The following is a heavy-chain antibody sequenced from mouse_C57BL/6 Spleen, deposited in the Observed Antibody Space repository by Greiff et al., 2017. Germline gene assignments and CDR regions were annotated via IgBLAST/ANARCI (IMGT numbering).Heavy chain of an antibody. Sequence: EVQRVESGGGLVKPGGSLKLSCAASGFTFSSYAMSWVRQTPEKRLEWVATISDGGSYTYYPDNVKGRFTISRDNAKNNLYLQMSHLKSEDTAMYYYARDRDGTTYFDCWGQGTTLTVSS. CDR1: GFTFSSYA. D-gene: IGHD4-1*01. V-gene: IGHV5-4*01. CDR3: ARDRDGTTYFDC. CDR2: ISDGGSYT. J-gene: IGHJ2*01.